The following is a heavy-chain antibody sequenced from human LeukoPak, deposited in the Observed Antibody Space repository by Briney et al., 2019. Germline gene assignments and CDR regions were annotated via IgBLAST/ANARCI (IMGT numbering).Heavy chain of an antibody. D-gene: IGHD1-26*01. V-gene: IGHV3-33*01. CDR3: ARESSGSYWSAAFDI. J-gene: IGHJ3*02. CDR1: GFTFSSYG. CDR2: IWYDGSNK. Sequence: GGSLRLSCAASGFTFSSYGMHWVRQAPGKVLEWVAVIWYDGSNKYYADSVKGRFTISRDNSKNTLYLQMNSLRAEDTAVYYCARESSGSYWSAAFDIWGQGTMVTVSS.